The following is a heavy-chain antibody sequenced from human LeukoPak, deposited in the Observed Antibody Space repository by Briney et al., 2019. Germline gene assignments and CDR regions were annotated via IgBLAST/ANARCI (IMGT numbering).Heavy chain of an antibody. CDR1: GFIFSAYS. Sequence: GGSLRLSCAASGFIFSAYSMNWVRQAPGKGLEWVSSIISSESYIYYADSVKGRFTISRDNSKNTLYLQMNSLRAEDTAVYYCAVTESGYDYVWGSYPGDAFDIWGQGTMVTVSS. D-gene: IGHD3-16*02. CDR2: IISSESYI. J-gene: IGHJ3*02. V-gene: IGHV3-21*01. CDR3: AVTESGYDYVWGSYPGDAFDI.